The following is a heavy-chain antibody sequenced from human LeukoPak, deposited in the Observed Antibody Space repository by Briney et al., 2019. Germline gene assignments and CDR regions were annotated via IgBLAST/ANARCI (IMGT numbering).Heavy chain of an antibody. CDR1: GFTFSRYW. V-gene: IGHV3-7*01. CDR3: VREDYGSGEF. CDR2: IKQDGSEK. D-gene: IGHD3-10*01. Sequence: AGGSLRLSCAASGFTFSRYWMAWVRQAPGQGLEWVANIKQDGSEKYYVDSVKGRFTISRDEAKNSLYLQMNSLRVEDTAVYYCVREDYGSGEFGGQGTLVTVSS. J-gene: IGHJ4*02.